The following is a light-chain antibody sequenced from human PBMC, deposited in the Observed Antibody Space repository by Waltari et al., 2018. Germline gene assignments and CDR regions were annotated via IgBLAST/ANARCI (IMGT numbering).Light chain of an antibody. CDR1: ENVNNY. CDR3: QHGYGTPYS. V-gene: IGKV1-39*01. J-gene: IGKJ2*03. Sequence: DIQMTQSPSSLSASVGDRVTITCRASENVNNYLHWYQQKPGKAPKLLIYKASTLQSGVPSRFSGSGSGTDYTFTISSLQSEDVATYYCQHGYGTPYSFGQGTKVEIK. CDR2: KAS.